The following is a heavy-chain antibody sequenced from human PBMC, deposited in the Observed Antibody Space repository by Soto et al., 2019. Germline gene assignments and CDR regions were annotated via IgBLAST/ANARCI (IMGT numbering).Heavy chain of an antibody. Sequence: GGSLRLSCAASEFTFSDYDMSWVRQAPGKGLEWVSYISGGGGKIYYADSVKGRFTISRDNAKNSLYLQMNSLRAEDTAGYYCARELDGMDVWGQGTRVTVSS. J-gene: IGHJ6*02. CDR2: ISGGGGKI. V-gene: IGHV3-11*01. CDR1: EFTFSDYD. CDR3: ARELDGMDV.